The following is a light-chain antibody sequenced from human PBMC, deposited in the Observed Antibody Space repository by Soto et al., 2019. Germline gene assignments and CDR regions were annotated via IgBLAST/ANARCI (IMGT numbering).Light chain of an antibody. Sequence: DIQMTQSPSSLSASVGDRVTITCRASQSVSTDLTWYQQKPRKAPNLLIYAASSLPSGVPSRFSGSGSGTDFTLTISSLQPEDFATYYCQQCYSTPHTFGQGTKLEIK. CDR3: QQCYSTPHT. J-gene: IGKJ2*01. CDR2: AAS. CDR1: QSVSTD. V-gene: IGKV1-39*01.